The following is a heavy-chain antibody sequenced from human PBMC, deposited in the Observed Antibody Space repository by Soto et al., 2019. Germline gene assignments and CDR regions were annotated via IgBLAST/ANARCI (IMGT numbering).Heavy chain of an antibody. D-gene: IGHD3-10*01. CDR1: GFTFSSHW. V-gene: IGHV3-74*01. CDR3: ARAGGADF. Sequence: GGSLRLSCAASGFTFSSHWMHWVRQAAGKGLVWVSRINPGGSSTSYADSVKGRFTISRDNAKNTMYLQMNSLRAEDTAVYYCARAGGADFWGQGTVVTVSS. J-gene: IGHJ4*02. CDR2: INPGGSST.